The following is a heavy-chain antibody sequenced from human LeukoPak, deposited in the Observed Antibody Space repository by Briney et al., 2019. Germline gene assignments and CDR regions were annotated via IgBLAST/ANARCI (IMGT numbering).Heavy chain of an antibody. V-gene: IGHV4-59*08. J-gene: IGHJ6*03. CDR2: IYYSGST. Sequence: SETLSLTCTVSGGSISSDSWSWLRQPPGKGLEWIGYIYYSGSTNYNPSLRSRVTISVHTSKNQFSLNLSSVTAADTAVYYCARSPRITVGGPYYFQYYYMDVWGKGTTVTVSS. CDR3: ARSPRITVGGPYYFQYYYMDV. CDR1: GGSISSDS. D-gene: IGHD6-19*01.